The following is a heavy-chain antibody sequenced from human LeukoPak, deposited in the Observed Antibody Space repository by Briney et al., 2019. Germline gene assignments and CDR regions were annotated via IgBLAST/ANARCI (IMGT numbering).Heavy chain of an antibody. CDR2: INSDGSST. Sequence: GGSLRLSCAASGFTFSSSWMNWVRQTPEKGLLWVSRINSDGSSTFYADSVKGRFTISRDNAKNSLFLQMNSLRAEDTALYYCAKTGTYSSSSGYIDSWGQGTLVTVSS. D-gene: IGHD6-6*01. V-gene: IGHV3-74*01. CDR1: GFTFSSSW. CDR3: AKTGTYSSSSGYIDS. J-gene: IGHJ4*02.